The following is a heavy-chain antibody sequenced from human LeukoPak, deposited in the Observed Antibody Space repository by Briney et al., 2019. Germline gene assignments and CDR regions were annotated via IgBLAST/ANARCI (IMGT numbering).Heavy chain of an antibody. D-gene: IGHD2-21*02. J-gene: IGHJ4*02. CDR2: ISSSSSYI. Sequence: PGGSLRLSCAASGFTFSSYSMNWVRLAPGKGLEWVSSISSSSSYIYYADSVKGRFTISRDNAKNSLYLQMNSLRAEDTAVYYCARDPVTGDPLWGQGTLVTVSS. V-gene: IGHV3-21*01. CDR3: ARDPVTGDPL. CDR1: GFTFSSYS.